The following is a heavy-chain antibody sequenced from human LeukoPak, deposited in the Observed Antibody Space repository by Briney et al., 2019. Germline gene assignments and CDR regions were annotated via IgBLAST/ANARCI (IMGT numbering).Heavy chain of an antibody. CDR1: GFTFSSYS. CDR2: ISSSSSYI. CDR3: ARGGYSGYDWNYFDY. V-gene: IGHV3-21*01. J-gene: IGHJ4*02. D-gene: IGHD5-12*01. Sequence: TGGSLRLSCAASGFTFSSYSMNWVRQAPGKGLEWVSSISSSSSYIYYADSVKGRFTISRDNAKNSLYLQMNSLRAEDTAVYYCARGGYSGYDWNYFDYWGQGTLVTVSS.